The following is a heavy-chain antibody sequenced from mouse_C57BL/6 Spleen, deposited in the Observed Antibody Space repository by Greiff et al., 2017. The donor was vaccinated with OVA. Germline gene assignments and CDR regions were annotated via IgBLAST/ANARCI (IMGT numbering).Heavy chain of an antibody. CDR2: IDPSDSYT. D-gene: IGHD1-3*01. Sequence: QVQLQQPGAELVMPGASVKLSCKASGYTFTSYWMHWVTQRPGQGLEWIGEIDPSDSYTNYNQKFKGKSTLTVDKSSSTAYMQLSSLTSEDSAVDYGARSSGNYAMDYWGQGTSVTVSS. V-gene: IGHV1-69*01. J-gene: IGHJ4*01. CDR3: ARSSGNYAMDY. CDR1: GYTFTSYW.